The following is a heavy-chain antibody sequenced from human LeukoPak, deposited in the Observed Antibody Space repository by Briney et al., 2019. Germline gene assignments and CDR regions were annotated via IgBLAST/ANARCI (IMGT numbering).Heavy chain of an antibody. D-gene: IGHD2-15*01. CDR1: GFTTEDYA. CDR3: GKDLVAGGLDS. V-gene: IGHV3-9*02. CDR2: ILLWHSGI. J-gene: IGHJ5*01. Sequence: GGSLRLSCTVSGFTTEDYAMHWVRQVPGRGLEWVSGILLWHSGIGYADSVKGRFIVSRDKAKNFLYLQMNSLRPEDTGLYYCGKDLVAGGLDSWGQGTLVTVSS.